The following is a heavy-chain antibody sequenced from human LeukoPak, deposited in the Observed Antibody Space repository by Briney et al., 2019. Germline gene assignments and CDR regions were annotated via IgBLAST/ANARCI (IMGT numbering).Heavy chain of an antibody. CDR2: ISYDGSNK. V-gene: IGHV3-30*18. J-gene: IGHJ4*02. D-gene: IGHD5-18*01. Sequence: GRSLRLSCAASGFTFSSYGMHWVRQAPGKGLEGGAVISYDGSNKYYADSVKGRFTISRDNSKNTLYLQMNSLRAEDTAVYYCAKVDTAMAFDYWGQGTLVTVSS. CDR3: AKVDTAMAFDY. CDR1: GFTFSSYG.